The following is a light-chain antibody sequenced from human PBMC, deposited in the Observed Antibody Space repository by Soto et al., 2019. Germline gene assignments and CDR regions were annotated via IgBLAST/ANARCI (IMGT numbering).Light chain of an antibody. CDR3: QQANSFPIT. J-gene: IGKJ5*01. CDR1: QIISSS. V-gene: IGKV1-39*01. Sequence: DIQMTQSPSSLSASVGDRVTLTCRASQIISSSLNWYQQKPGKAPKLLIYAASSLQSGVPSRFSGSESGTDFTLTISSLQPEDFATYYCQQANSFPITFGQGTRLEI. CDR2: AAS.